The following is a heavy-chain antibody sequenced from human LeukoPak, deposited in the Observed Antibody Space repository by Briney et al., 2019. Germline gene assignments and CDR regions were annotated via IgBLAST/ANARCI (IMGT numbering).Heavy chain of an antibody. D-gene: IGHD2-2*01. V-gene: IGHV1-18*01. CDR2: ISAYNGNT. CDR3: ARDQYQLLSANWFDP. CDR1: GYSFTSYG. Sequence: AAGKVSCKASGYSFTSYGISWGRQAPGQGLEWMGWISAYNGNTNYAQKLQGRVTMTTDTSTSTAYMELRSLRSDDTAVYYCARDQYQLLSANWFDPWGQGTLVTVSS. J-gene: IGHJ5*02.